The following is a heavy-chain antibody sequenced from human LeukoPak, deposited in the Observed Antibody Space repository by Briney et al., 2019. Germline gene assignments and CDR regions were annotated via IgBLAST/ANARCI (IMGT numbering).Heavy chain of an antibody. CDR1: GFTFTNYA. D-gene: IGHD4-17*01. CDR2: ISGSDDST. Sequence: GGSLRLSCAAPGFTFTNYAMTWVRQAPGKGLELISTISGSDDSTYYANSVKGRFTISRDNSKNTMYLQMNSLRAEDTAVYYCAKDLYGDYNVDCWGQRNLFTVSS. J-gene: IGHJ4*02. CDR3: AKDLYGDYNVDC. V-gene: IGHV3-23*01.